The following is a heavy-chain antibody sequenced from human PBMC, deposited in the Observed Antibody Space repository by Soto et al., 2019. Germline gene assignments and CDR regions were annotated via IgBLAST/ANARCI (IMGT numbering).Heavy chain of an antibody. CDR3: ARDRLAFTTIASLSWFDP. V-gene: IGHV1-3*04. CDR2: INIGNGNT. CDR1: GYSFTSHA. D-gene: IGHD3-22*01. Sequence: ASVKVSCKASGYSFTSHAIHWVRQAPGQSLEWMGWINIGNGNTRYSQGFQGRVTFTRDTSASTAYMEVTSLTSEDTAIYFCARDRLAFTTIASLSWFDPWGQGTLVTVSS. J-gene: IGHJ5*02.